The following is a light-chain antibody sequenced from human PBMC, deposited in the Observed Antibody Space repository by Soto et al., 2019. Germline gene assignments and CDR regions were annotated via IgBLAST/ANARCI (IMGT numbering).Light chain of an antibody. CDR3: QQYVSLPIT. CDR1: QSVAGSY. CDR2: GAS. V-gene: IGKV3-20*01. J-gene: IGKJ5*01. Sequence: EIVMTQPPATLSASPGDTATLSCRASQSVAGSYLAWYQQKPGQAPRLLIYGASTRATGIPDRFSGSGSGTDFTLTINRVAPEDFAVYYCQQYVSLPITFGQGTRLEIK.